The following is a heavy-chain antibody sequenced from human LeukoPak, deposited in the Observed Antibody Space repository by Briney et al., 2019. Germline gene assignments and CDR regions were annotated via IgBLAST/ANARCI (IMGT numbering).Heavy chain of an antibody. CDR1: GFTFSSYA. CDR2: ISTTSTYI. J-gene: IGHJ3*02. V-gene: IGHV3-21*04. Sequence: GGSLRLSCAASGFTFSSYAMSWVRQAPGKGLEWVSSISTTSTYIYHADSVKGRFTISRDNAKNSLYLHMNSLRAEDTAVYYCARFMGLGTVDAFDIWGQGTMVTVSS. CDR3: ARFMGLGTVDAFDI. D-gene: IGHD1-1*01.